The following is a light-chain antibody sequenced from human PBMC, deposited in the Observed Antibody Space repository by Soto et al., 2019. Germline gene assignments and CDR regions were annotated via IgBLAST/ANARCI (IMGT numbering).Light chain of an antibody. CDR1: QSVSSN. V-gene: IGKV3-15*01. CDR2: GAS. CDR3: QQYNKCPWT. Sequence: EIVMTQSPATLSVSPGERATLSCRASQSVSSNLAWYQQKPGQAPRLLIYGASTRATGIPARFSGSGSGTEFTLTISSLQSEDFAVYSCQQYNKCPWTFGQGTKVEIK. J-gene: IGKJ1*01.